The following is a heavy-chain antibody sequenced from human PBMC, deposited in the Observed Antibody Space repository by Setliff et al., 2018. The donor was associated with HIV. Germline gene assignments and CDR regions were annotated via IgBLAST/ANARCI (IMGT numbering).Heavy chain of an antibody. V-gene: IGHV3-33*06. CDR3: AKPPRPSSWPQYYFDY. D-gene: IGHD6-13*01. Sequence: PGGSLRLSCAASGFTFSTYGMHWVRQAPGKGLEWVAVIWYDGNNKYYADSVKGRFTISRDNSKNTLYLQMNSLRAEDTAVYYCAKPPRPSSWPQYYFDYWGQGALVTVSS. CDR1: GFTFSTYG. J-gene: IGHJ4*02. CDR2: IWYDGNNK.